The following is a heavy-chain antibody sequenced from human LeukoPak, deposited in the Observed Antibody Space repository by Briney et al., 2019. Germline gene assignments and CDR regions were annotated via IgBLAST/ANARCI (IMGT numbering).Heavy chain of an antibody. D-gene: IGHD5-12*01. J-gene: IGHJ4*02. V-gene: IGHV1-69*06. CDR2: IIPIFGTA. CDR3: ASQDVDIVARGYYFDY. CDR1: GGTFSSYA. Sequence: ASVKVSCKASGGTFSSYAISWVRQAPGQGLEWMGGIIPIFGTANYAQKFQGRVTITADKSTGTAYMELSSLRSEDTAVYYCASQDVDIVARGYYFDYWGQGTLVTVSS.